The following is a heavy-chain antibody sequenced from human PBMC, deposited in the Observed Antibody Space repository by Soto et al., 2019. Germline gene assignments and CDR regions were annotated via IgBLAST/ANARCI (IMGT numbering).Heavy chain of an antibody. CDR1: GFTVSSNY. D-gene: IGHD1-26*01. V-gene: IGHV3-53*01. J-gene: IGHJ6*02. CDR2: IYSGGST. CDR3: VRDPQDGSYYYYGMDV. Sequence: EVQLVESGGGLIQPGGSLRLSCAASGFTVSSNYMSWVRQAPGKGLEWVSVIYSGGSTYYADSVKGRFTISRDNSKNTLYLQMNSLRAEDTAVYYCVRDPQDGSYYYYGMDVWGQGTTVTVSS.